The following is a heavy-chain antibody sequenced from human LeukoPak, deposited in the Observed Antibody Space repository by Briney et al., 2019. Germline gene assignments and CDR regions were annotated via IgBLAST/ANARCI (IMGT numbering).Heavy chain of an antibody. CDR3: ARMNYVSSGWGAPFDY. CDR1: GFTFSDYY. J-gene: IGHJ4*02. V-gene: IGHV3-11*04. CDR2: ISSSGSTI. D-gene: IGHD1-7*01. Sequence: GGSLRLSCAASGFTFSDYYMSWIRQAPGKGLEWVSYISSSGSTIYYADSVKGRFTISRDNAKNSLYLQMNSLRAEDTAVYYCARMNYVSSGWGAPFDYWGRGTLVTVSS.